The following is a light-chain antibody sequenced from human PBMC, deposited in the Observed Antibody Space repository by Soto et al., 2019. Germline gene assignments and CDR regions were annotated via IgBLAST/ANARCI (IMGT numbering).Light chain of an antibody. CDR2: GAS. CDR3: HHYVDSPWS. J-gene: IGKJ1*01. Sequence: EIVLTQSPGTLSLSPGERATLSCRASQTVGGNYLAWFQQKPGQVPRLLIYGASNRATGIPDRFTGSGSGTAFPLTISRLEPEDFAMYYCHHYVDSPWSFGQGTKAEI. CDR1: QTVGGNY. V-gene: IGKV3-20*01.